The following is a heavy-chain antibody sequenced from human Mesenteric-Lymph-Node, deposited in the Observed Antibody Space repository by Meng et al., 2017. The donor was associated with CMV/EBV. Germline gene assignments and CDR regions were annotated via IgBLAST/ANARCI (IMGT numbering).Heavy chain of an antibody. CDR3: ARRKVRGPTVYFDY. CDR1: RVSVNSPYY. Sequence: SETLSLTCIVSRVSVNSPYYWGWIRQSPGKGLEWIGSVYYTGNTYYNPSLKSRITISVDTSKNQFSLKLSSVTAADTAVYYCARRKVRGPTVYFDYWGQGTLVTVSS. J-gene: IGHJ4*02. CDR2: VYYTGNT. D-gene: IGHD3-10*01. V-gene: IGHV4-39*01.